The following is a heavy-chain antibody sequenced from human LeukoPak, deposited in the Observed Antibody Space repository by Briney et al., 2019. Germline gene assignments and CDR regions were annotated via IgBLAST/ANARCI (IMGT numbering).Heavy chain of an antibody. D-gene: IGHD3-10*01. V-gene: IGHV1-69*05. CDR1: GGTFTSDA. Sequence: GSSVKVSCKASGGTFTSDAISWVRQAPGQGLEWMGGIIPIFGTANYAQKFQGRVTITTDESTSTAYMELSRLRSEDTAVYYCASVYGSEGYWGQGTLVTVSS. CDR3: ASVYGSEGY. CDR2: IIPIFGTA. J-gene: IGHJ4*02.